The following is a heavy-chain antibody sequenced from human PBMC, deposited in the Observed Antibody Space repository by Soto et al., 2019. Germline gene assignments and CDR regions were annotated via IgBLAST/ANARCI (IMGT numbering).Heavy chain of an antibody. CDR3: ARVPAAILGTYYYYYYGMDV. CDR2: IDPNSGGT. V-gene: IGHV1-2*02. D-gene: IGHD2-2*01. CDR1: GYTFTGYY. Sequence: ASVKVSCKASGYTFTGYYMHWVRQAPGQGLEWMGWIDPNSGGTNYAQKFQGRVTMTRDTSISTAYMELSRLRSDDTAVYYCARVPAAILGTYYYYYYGMDVWGQGTTVTVSS. J-gene: IGHJ6*02.